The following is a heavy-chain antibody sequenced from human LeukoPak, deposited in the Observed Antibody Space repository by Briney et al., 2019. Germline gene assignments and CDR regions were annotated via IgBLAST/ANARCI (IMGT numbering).Heavy chain of an antibody. Sequence: GGSLRLSCAASGFTFSSYSMNWVRQAPGKGLEWVSYISSSSSTIYYADSVKGRFTISRDNAKNPLYLQMNSLRAEDTAVYYCARDLGTILPYYFDYWGQGTLVTVSS. D-gene: IGHD3-3*01. CDR3: ARDLGTILPYYFDY. J-gene: IGHJ4*02. CDR2: ISSSSSTI. V-gene: IGHV3-48*01. CDR1: GFTFSSYS.